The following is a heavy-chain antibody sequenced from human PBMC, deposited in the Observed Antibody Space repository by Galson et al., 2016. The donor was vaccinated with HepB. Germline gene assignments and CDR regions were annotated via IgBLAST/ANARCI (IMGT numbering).Heavy chain of an antibody. D-gene: IGHD3-10*01. CDR3: AREAYGSHFFDY. J-gene: IGHJ4*02. V-gene: IGHV3-21*01. CDR1: GFTFRDYG. Sequence: SLRLSCAASGFTFRDYGMNWVRQAPGKGLEWVSFISTTSSFVYYADSVKGRFTISRDNAKNSLHLQMNSLRADGTAVYYCAREAYGSHFFDYWGQGALVTVSS. CDR2: ISTTSSFV.